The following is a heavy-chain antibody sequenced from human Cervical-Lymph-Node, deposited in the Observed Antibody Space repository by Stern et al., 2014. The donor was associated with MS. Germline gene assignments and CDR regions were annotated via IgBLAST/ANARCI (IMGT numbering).Heavy chain of an antibody. V-gene: IGHV1-24*01. CDR3: ATDRDDFRSGYSAPTKGYGLDV. Sequence: QMQLVQSGAEVKKPGASVKVSCKVSGYTLTELSMHWVRQAPGKGFGGMGGFDPEIGETIYAQKFQGRVTMTEDTSTDTAYMELSSLRSEDTAVYYCATDRDDFRSGYSAPTKGYGLDVWGQGTTVTVTS. D-gene: IGHD3-3*01. J-gene: IGHJ6*02. CDR2: FDPEIGET. CDR1: GYTLTELS.